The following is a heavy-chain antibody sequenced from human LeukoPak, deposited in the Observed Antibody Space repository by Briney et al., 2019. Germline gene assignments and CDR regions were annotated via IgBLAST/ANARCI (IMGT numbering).Heavy chain of an antibody. D-gene: IGHD6-19*01. CDR1: GGSISSSSYY. CDR2: IYYSGST. Sequence: PSETLSLTCTVSGGSISSSSYYWGWIRQPPGKGLEWIGSIYYSGSTNYNPSLKSRVTISVDKSKNQFSLKLSSVTAADTAVYYCARGKQWLVGCFDYWGQGTLVTVSS. J-gene: IGHJ4*02. CDR3: ARGKQWLVGCFDY. V-gene: IGHV4-39*07.